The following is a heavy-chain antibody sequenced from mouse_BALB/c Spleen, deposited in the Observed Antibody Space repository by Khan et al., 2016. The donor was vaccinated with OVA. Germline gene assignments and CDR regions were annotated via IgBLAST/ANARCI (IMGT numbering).Heavy chain of an antibody. D-gene: IGHD2-4*01. CDR3: ARNYDYDEGLAY. Sequence: VQLVESGPGLVQPSQSLSITCTVSGFSLTNYGVHWVRQSPGKGLEWLGVIWSGGSTDYNEAFISRLSISKDNSKSQVFFKMNSLQANDTAIYYCARNYDYDEGLAYWGQGTLVTVSA. CDR2: IWSGGST. J-gene: IGHJ3*01. V-gene: IGHV2-2*02. CDR1: GFSLTNYG.